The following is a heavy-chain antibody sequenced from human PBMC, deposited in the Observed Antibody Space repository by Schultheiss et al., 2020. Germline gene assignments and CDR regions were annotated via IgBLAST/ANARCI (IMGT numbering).Heavy chain of an antibody. V-gene: IGHV3-48*03. D-gene: IGHD3/OR15-3a*01. CDR3: AREVEFTGIWTADY. Sequence: SCKASGGTFSSYAMTWLRQAPGKGLEWIAYISDSGDTIHYADSVKGRFTISRDNAKNTLYLQMNSLRVEDTAVYYCAREVEFTGIWTADYWGQGTLVTVSS. J-gene: IGHJ4*02. CDR2: ISDSGDTI. CDR1: GGTFSSYA.